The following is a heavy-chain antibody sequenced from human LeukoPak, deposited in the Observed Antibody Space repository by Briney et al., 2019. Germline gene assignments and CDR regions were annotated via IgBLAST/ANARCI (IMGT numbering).Heavy chain of an antibody. CDR1: GFTFTNFA. CDR3: AKDGSGWSYDS. Sequence: GGSLRLSCAASGFTFTNFAVGWVRQAPGSALEWVSRIGGPGDTYYADSVKGRFTISRDISKNTLYLQLSSLRADDTAVYYCAKDGSGWSYDSWGQGTLVTVSS. J-gene: IGHJ5*01. V-gene: IGHV3-23*01. CDR2: IGGPGDT. D-gene: IGHD3-10*01.